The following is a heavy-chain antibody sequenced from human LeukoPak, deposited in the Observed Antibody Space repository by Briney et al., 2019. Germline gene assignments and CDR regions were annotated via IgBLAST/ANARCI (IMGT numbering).Heavy chain of an antibody. J-gene: IGHJ4*02. Sequence: GGSLRLSRVASGFTFSTYSMNWVRQAPGKGMEWVSSISGSSNYIYYADSVKGRFTISRDNAKNSLYLQMNSLRAADTAVYYCAQNFYDSSGLYFDYWGQGTLVTVSS. CDR2: ISGSSNYI. CDR3: AQNFYDSSGLYFDY. D-gene: IGHD3-22*01. CDR1: GFTFSTYS. V-gene: IGHV3-21*01.